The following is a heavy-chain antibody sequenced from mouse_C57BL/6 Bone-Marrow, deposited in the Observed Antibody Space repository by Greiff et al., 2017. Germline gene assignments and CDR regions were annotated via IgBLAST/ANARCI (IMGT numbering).Heavy chain of an antibody. CDR3: ARDARYGSSIYWYFDV. D-gene: IGHD1-1*01. V-gene: IGHV7-1*01. J-gene: IGHJ1*03. CDR1: GFTFSDFY. CDR2: SRNKANDYTT. Sequence: EVKLVESGGGLVQSGRSLRLSCATSGFTFSDFYMEWVRQAPGKGLEWIAASRNKANDYTTEYSASVKGRFIVSRDTSQSILYLQMNALRAEDTAIYYCARDARYGSSIYWYFDVRGTGTTVTVSS.